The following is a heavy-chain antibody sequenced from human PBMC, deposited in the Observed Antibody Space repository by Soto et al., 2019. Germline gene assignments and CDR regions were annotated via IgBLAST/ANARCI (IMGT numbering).Heavy chain of an antibody. D-gene: IGHD3-22*01. CDR1: GGTFSSYA. V-gene: IGHV1-69*13. CDR2: IIPIFGTA. CDR3: ARTYYYDSSGYYFHFDY. Sequence: SVKVSCKASGGTFSSYAISWVRQAPGQGLEWMGGIIPIFGTANYAQKFQGRVTITADESTSTAYMELSSLRSEDTAVYYCARTYYYDSSGYYFHFDYWGQGTLVTVSS. J-gene: IGHJ4*02.